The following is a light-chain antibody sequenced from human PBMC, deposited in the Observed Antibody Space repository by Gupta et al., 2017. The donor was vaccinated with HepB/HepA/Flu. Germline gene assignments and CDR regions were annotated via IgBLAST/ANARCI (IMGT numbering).Light chain of an antibody. Sequence: DIQMTQSQSSLSASVGARVTITCRASQSISTYVNWYQQKPGKAPNLLIYAASSLESGVPSRFSGSGSGTDFTLTISSLQPEDFATYYCQQSYSTPWTFGQGTKVEIK. CDR1: QSISTY. V-gene: IGKV1-39*01. J-gene: IGKJ1*01. CDR3: QQSYSTPWT. CDR2: AAS.